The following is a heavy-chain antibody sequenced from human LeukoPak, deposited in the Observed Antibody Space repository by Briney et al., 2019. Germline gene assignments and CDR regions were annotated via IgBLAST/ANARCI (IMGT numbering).Heavy chain of an antibody. CDR1: GFTFSSYS. D-gene: IGHD3-10*01. CDR3: ARGYGSGSSYSMGY. Sequence: GGSLRLSCAASGFTFSSYSMNWVRQAPGKGLEWVSSISSSSSYIYYADSVKRRFTISRHNSKNTLYLQMNSLRAEDTAVYYCARGYGSGSSYSMGYWGQGTLVTVSS. J-gene: IGHJ4*02. V-gene: IGHV3-21*04. CDR2: ISSSSSYI.